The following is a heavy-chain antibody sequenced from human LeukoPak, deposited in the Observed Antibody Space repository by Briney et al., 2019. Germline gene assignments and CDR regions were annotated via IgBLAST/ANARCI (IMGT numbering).Heavy chain of an antibody. CDR2: INHSGST. Sequence: SETLSLTCAVYGGSFSGYYWSWIRQPPGKGLEWIGEINHSGSTNYNPSLKSRVTISVDTSKNQFSLKLSSVTAADTAVYYCARLMVRGGTDYWGQGTLVTVSS. CDR3: ARLMVRGGTDY. J-gene: IGHJ4*02. D-gene: IGHD3-10*01. CDR1: GGSFSGYY. V-gene: IGHV4-34*01.